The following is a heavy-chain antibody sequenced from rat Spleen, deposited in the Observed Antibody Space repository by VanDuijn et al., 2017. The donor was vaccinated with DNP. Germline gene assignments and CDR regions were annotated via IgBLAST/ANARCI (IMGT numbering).Heavy chain of an antibody. CDR2: LSYNGGTP. J-gene: IGHJ4*01. Sequence: EVQLVESGGGPVQPGRSLKLSCVASGFIFSNYWMTWVRQAPTKGLEWVATLSYNGGTPYYRDSVKGRFTISRDNAQSTLYLQMDSLRSEDTATYYCARHRTIMPYYYAMDAWGQGASVTVSS. V-gene: IGHV5-29*01. CDR3: ARHRTIMPYYYAMDA. CDR1: GFIFSNYW. D-gene: IGHD1-12*01.